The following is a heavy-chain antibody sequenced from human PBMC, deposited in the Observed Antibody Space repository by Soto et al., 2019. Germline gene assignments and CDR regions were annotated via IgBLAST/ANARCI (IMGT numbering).Heavy chain of an antibody. CDR2: IIPIFGTA. CDR3: ARDLPSERLGYCSGGSCYGAFDI. V-gene: IGHV1-69*01. J-gene: IGHJ3*02. D-gene: IGHD2-15*01. CDR1: GGTFSSYA. Sequence: QVQLVQSGAEVKKPGSSVKVSCKASGGTFSSYAISWVRQAPGQGLEWMGGIIPIFGTANYAQKFPGRVTITADESTSTAYMELGSLRSEDTAVYYCARDLPSERLGYCSGGSCYGAFDIWGQGTMVTVSS.